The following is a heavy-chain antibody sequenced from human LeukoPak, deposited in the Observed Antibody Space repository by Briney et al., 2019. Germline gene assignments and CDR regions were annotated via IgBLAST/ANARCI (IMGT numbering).Heavy chain of an antibody. J-gene: IGHJ4*02. CDR3: ARGEAYGVVTPNYFDY. D-gene: IGHD3-3*01. Sequence: SETLSLTCTVSGGSISSVDYYWSWIRQPPGKGLEWIGYIYYTGSTYNNPSLKSRVTISVDMSKNQVSLKLSSVTAADTAVYYCARGEAYGVVTPNYFDYWGQGTLVTVSS. CDR1: GGSISSVDYY. CDR2: IYYTGST. V-gene: IGHV4-30-4*08.